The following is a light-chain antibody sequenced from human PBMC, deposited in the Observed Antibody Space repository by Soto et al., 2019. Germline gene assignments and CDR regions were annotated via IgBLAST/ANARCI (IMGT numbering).Light chain of an antibody. CDR2: KAS. Sequence: DIQMTQSPSTLSASVGDRVTITCRASQSIDSWLAWYQQKPGKAPKLLIYKASSLESGVPSRFSGSGSGTEFTLTISSLQPDDFASYYCQQYGSYSPWTFGQGTKVEIQ. V-gene: IGKV1-5*03. J-gene: IGKJ1*01. CDR3: QQYGSYSPWT. CDR1: QSIDSW.